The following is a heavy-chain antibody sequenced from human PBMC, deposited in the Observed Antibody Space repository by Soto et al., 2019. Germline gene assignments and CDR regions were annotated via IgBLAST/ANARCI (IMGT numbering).Heavy chain of an antibody. CDR3: AKAIPPYDILTGYDY. Sequence: GGSLRLSCAASGFTFDDYAMHWVRQAPGKGLEWVSGISWNSGSIGYADSVKGRFTISRDNAKNSLYLQMNSLRAEDTALYYCAKAIPPYDILTGYDYWGQGXLVTVYS. D-gene: IGHD3-9*01. CDR1: GFTFDDYA. CDR2: ISWNSGSI. J-gene: IGHJ4*02. V-gene: IGHV3-9*01.